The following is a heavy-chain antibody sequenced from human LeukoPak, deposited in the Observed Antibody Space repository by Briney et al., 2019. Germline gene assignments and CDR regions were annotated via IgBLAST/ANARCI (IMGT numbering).Heavy chain of an antibody. CDR1: GGSISSYY. Sequence: SETLSLTCTVSGGSISSYYWSWIRQPAGKGLEWIGRIYTSGSTNYNPSLKSRVTMSVDTSKNQFSLKLSSVTAADTAVYYCATGAGYGSGSYYWYFDLWGRGTLVTVSS. CDR2: IYTSGST. CDR3: ATGAGYGSGSYYWYFDL. D-gene: IGHD3-10*01. J-gene: IGHJ2*01. V-gene: IGHV4-4*07.